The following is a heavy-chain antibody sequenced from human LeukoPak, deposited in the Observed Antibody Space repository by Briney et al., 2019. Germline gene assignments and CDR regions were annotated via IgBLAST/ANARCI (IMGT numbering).Heavy chain of an antibody. J-gene: IGHJ4*02. CDR2: IKQDGSEK. CDR3: ARVYFGVVRGPFDY. D-gene: IGHD3-3*01. Sequence: GGSLRLSCAASGFTFSSYAMSWVRQAPGKGLEWVANIKQDGSEKYYVDSVKGRFTISRDNAKNSLYLQMNSLRAEDTAVYYCARVYFGVVRGPFDYWGQGTLVTVSS. CDR1: GFTFSSYA. V-gene: IGHV3-7*01.